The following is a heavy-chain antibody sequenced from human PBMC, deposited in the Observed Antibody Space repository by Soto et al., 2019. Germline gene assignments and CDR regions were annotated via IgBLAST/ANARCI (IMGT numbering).Heavy chain of an antibody. CDR1: GGSVSSGSYY. J-gene: IGHJ4*02. CDR3: AREASSDFWSGYGENYFDY. D-gene: IGHD3-3*01. Sequence: SETLSLTCTVSGGSVSSGSYYWSWIRQPPGKGLEWIGYIYYSGSTNYNPSLKSRVTISVDTSKSQFSLKLSSVTAADTAVYYCAREASSDFWSGYGENYFDYWGQGTLVTVSS. CDR2: IYYSGST. V-gene: IGHV4-61*01.